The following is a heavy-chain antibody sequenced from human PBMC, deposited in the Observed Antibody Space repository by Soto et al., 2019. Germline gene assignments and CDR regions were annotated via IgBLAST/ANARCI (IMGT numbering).Heavy chain of an antibody. CDR3: ARRLYYDSSGFEGGGMDV. Sequence: SETLSLTCTVSGGSISSSSSYWGWIRQPPGKGLEWIGGIYYSGSPYYNPSLKSRVTISVDTSKNQFSLKLSSETAADTAVYYCARRLYYDSSGFEGGGMDVWGQGTTVT. V-gene: IGHV4-39*01. J-gene: IGHJ6*02. D-gene: IGHD3-22*01. CDR1: GGSISSSSSY. CDR2: IYYSGSP.